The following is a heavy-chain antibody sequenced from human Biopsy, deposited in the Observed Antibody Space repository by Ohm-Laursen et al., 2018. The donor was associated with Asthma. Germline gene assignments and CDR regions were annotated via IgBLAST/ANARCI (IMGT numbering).Heavy chain of an antibody. CDR1: GDSFSNYA. Sequence: VKISCKASGDSFSNYAISWVRQAPGQGLEWMGGLIPVLGTPDHAQMFEGRVTITAVESTSTAYMELSSLSSEDTAVYYCARGYSGSDRIVYYYSGLEVWGQGTTVTVSS. CDR2: LIPVLGTP. J-gene: IGHJ6*02. V-gene: IGHV1-69*13. CDR3: ARGYSGSDRIVYYYSGLEV. D-gene: IGHD5-12*01.